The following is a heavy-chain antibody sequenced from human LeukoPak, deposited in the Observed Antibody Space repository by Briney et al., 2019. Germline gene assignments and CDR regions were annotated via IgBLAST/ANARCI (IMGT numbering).Heavy chain of an antibody. J-gene: IGHJ5*02. D-gene: IGHD3-16*02. CDR2: VYCSGTT. CDR3: ARQHYLGELSLPWFDP. V-gene: IGHV4-59*08. CDR1: GGSIGSYY. Sequence: SETLSLTCTVSGGSIGSYYWNWIRQPPGKGLEWIGYVYCSGTTNYNPSLKSRVTISVDTSKNQFSLKLSSVTATDTAMYYCARQHYLGELSLPWFDPWGQGTLVTVSS.